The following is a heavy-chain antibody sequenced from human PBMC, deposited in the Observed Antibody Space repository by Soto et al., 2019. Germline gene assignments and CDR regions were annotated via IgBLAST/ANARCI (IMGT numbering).Heavy chain of an antibody. J-gene: IGHJ4*02. CDR3: ERGAGATLRYYFDY. CDR1: GFTFSSYG. Sequence: QVQLVESGGGVVQPGRSLRLSCAASGFTFSSYGIHWVRQAPGKGLEWVAVIWYDGSNKYYADSVKGRFTISRENSKNTLYLQMNSLGAEDTAVYYCERGAGATLRYYFDYWGQGTQVTVSS. D-gene: IGHD1-26*01. CDR2: IWYDGSNK. V-gene: IGHV3-33*01.